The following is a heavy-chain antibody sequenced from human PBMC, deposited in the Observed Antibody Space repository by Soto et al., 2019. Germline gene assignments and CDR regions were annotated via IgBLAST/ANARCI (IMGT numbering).Heavy chain of an antibody. Sequence: GGSLRLSCAASGYSISTYWMSWVRQAPGKGLEWVANVKQDGSEEYYVDSVKGRFTISRDNAKNSLYLQMNSLRAEDTAVYYCARDQLYYNDISGRPLNAIDVWGQGTMVTVS. CDR2: VKQDGSEE. J-gene: IGHJ3*01. D-gene: IGHD3-22*01. CDR1: GYSISTYW. V-gene: IGHV3-7*01. CDR3: ARDQLYYNDISGRPLNAIDV.